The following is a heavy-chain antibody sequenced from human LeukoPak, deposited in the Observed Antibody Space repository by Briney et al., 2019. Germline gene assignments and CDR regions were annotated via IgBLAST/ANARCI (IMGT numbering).Heavy chain of an antibody. CDR3: AMGHYDSSGYAHFDH. J-gene: IGHJ4*02. CDR1: GFTFTTYR. CDR2: INSDGSSK. V-gene: IGHV3-74*01. D-gene: IGHD3-22*01. Sequence: GGSLRLSCAASGFTFTTYRMAWVRQAPGKGLVWVSRINSDGSSKDYADSVKGRFTISRDNAKNTLYLQMNSLRVEDTAVFYCAMGHYDSSGYAHFDHWGQGTLVTVSS.